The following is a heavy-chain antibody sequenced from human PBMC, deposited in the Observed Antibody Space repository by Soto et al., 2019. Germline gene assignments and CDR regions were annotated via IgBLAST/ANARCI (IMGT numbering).Heavy chain of an antibody. CDR1: RYDFAGYW. Sequence: GASLKLSCTESRYDFAGYWMAWLRQMPWKRQEVMGIIYPGYSETRYSRSFEGQVTISAHKSISTPYLQCSSLKASDTAMYSCPRRKQVGAVGGMDVWGAG. D-gene: IGHD6-6*01. CDR3: PRRKQVGAVGGMDV. V-gene: IGHV5-51*01. J-gene: IGHJ6*01. CDR2: IYPGYSET.